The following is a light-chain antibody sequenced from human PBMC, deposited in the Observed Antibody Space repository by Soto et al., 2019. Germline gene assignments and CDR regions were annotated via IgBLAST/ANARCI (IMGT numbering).Light chain of an antibody. V-gene: IGKV3-15*01. J-gene: IGKJ4*02. CDR1: QSVSSN. CDR3: QRYNIWPYMLA. Sequence: DIVLTQSPATLSASPGKRATLSCRASQSVSSNLAWYQQKPGQAPRLLIYDTSTRATDIPARFSGSGSGTEFTLTISSLQCEDFAVYYCQRYNIWPYMLAVGGGTKVEI. CDR2: DTS.